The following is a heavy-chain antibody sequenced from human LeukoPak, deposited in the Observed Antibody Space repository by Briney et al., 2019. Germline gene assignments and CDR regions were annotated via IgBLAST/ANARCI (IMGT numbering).Heavy chain of an antibody. CDR3: AKWGDYDVLTGYYVSDY. V-gene: IGHV3-23*01. J-gene: IGHJ4*02. D-gene: IGHD3-9*01. Sequence: GGSLRLSCAASGFTFSNYAMSWVRQAPGKGLKWVSAITGSGGNTYYADSVKGRFTISRDNSKNTVFLQMNSLRAEDTAVYYCAKWGDYDVLTGYYVSDYWGQGTLVTVSS. CDR2: ITGSGGNT. CDR1: GFTFSNYA.